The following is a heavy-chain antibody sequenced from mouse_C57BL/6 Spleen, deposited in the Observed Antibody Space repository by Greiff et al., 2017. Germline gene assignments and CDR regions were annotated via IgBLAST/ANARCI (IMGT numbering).Heavy chain of an antibody. CDR1: GFSLTSYG. J-gene: IGHJ2*01. CDR3: AKVSFGY. Sequence: QVQLQQSGPGLVQPSQSLSITCTVSGFSLTSYGVHWVRQSPGKGLEWLGVIWRGGSTDYNAAFMSRLSTTKDNSKSPVFFKMNSLHADDTSIYYCAKVSFGYWGKGTTLAVSS. V-gene: IGHV2-5*01. D-gene: IGHD6-2*01. CDR2: IWRGGST.